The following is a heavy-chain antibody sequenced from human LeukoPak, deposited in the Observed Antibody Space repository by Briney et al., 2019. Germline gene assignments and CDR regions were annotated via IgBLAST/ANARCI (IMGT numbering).Heavy chain of an antibody. CDR3: ARGRYDYVWGSYRAAVGYYFDY. Sequence: PSETLSLTCAVYGGSFSGYYWSWIRQPPGKGLEWIGEINHSGSTNYNPSLKSRVTISVDTSKNQFSLKLSCVTAADTAVYYCARGRYDYVWGSYRAAVGYYFDYWGQGTLVPVSS. D-gene: IGHD3-16*02. V-gene: IGHV4-34*01. CDR2: INHSGST. CDR1: GGSFSGYY. J-gene: IGHJ4*02.